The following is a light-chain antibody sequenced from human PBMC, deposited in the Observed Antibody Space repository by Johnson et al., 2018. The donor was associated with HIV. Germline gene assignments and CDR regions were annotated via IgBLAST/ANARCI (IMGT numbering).Light chain of an antibody. CDR1: SSNIGNNY. CDR2: ENN. V-gene: IGLV1-51*02. CDR3: GTWDSSLSAG. Sequence: QSVLTQPPSVSAAPGQKVTISCSGSSSNIGNNYVSWYQQLPGTAPKLLIYENNKRPSGIPDRFSGSQSGTSATLGITGLPTGDEADYYCGTWDSSLSAGFGTGTKVTVL. J-gene: IGLJ1*01.